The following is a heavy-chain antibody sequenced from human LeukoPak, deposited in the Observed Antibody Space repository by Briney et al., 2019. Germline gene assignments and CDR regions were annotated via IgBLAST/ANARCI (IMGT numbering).Heavy chain of an antibody. J-gene: IGHJ4*02. Sequence: SGGSLRLSFAASGFTVSSHYMSWVRQAPGKGLEWVSILYSDDTTYYADSVQDRFSISRDNSKNTLFLQMNSLRADDTAVYYCARGGGNYWNPRYWGQGTLVTVSS. CDR1: GFTVSSHY. D-gene: IGHD1-1*01. CDR2: LYSDDTT. V-gene: IGHV3-53*01. CDR3: ARGGGNYWNPRY.